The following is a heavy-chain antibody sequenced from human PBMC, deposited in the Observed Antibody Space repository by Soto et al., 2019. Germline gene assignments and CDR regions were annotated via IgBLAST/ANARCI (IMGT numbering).Heavy chain of an antibody. J-gene: IGHJ6*02. V-gene: IGHV1-69*08. CDR2: IIPIFGIA. CDR3: AREGRDRGSGLVPAAIDGMDV. D-gene: IGHD2-2*01. Sequence: QVQLVQSGAEVKKPGSSVKVSCKASGGTFSRYSITWMRQAPGHRHQWIGRIIPIFGIASYAQRIQGRVTITADESTSTAYMELRSLRSDETAVYYCAREGRDRGSGLVPAAIDGMDVWGQGTTVTVSS. CDR1: GGTFSRYS.